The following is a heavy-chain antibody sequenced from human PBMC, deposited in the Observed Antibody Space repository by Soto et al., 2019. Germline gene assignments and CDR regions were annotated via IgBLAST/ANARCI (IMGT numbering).Heavy chain of an antibody. Sequence: QVQLVESGGGVVQPGRSLRLSCAASGFTFSKCGMHWVRQAPGKGLEWVAVISYDGSNEYYADSVKGRFTISRDNSNNTLYLQMNSLRDEDTAVYYCANVDTIILVVSDAFAIWGQGTMVTVSS. J-gene: IGHJ3*02. D-gene: IGHD3-22*01. CDR1: GFTFSKCG. CDR2: ISYDGSNE. V-gene: IGHV3-30*18. CDR3: ANVDTIILVVSDAFAI.